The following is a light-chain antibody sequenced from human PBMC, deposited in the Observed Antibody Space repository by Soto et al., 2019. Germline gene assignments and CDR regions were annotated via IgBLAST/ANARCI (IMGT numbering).Light chain of an antibody. CDR3: QQYNNWPYT. J-gene: IGKJ2*01. Sequence: DIVMTQSPASLSVSPGERATLSCRASQSVSSNLAWYQQKPGQAPRLLIYGASTRATDVPARFSGSGSGTEFTLTISSLQSEDVAVYYCQQYNNWPYTFGQGTKLEIK. V-gene: IGKV3-15*01. CDR2: GAS. CDR1: QSVSSN.